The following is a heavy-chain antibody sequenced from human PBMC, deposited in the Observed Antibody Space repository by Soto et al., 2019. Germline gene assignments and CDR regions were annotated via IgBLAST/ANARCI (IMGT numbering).Heavy chain of an antibody. CDR3: TREASTWGFAFDL. D-gene: IGHD3-16*01. J-gene: IGHJ3*01. Sequence: EVQLLESGGGLVQPAGSLRLSCAASRYRFSNYAMSWVRQALGKGQQWVSTIFGSGAPTHYADSVKGRFAISRDNSNITLFLQINSLKDEDTAVYYCTREASTWGFAFDLWGQGTRVAVSS. CDR1: RYRFSNYA. V-gene: IGHV3-23*01. CDR2: IFGSGAPT.